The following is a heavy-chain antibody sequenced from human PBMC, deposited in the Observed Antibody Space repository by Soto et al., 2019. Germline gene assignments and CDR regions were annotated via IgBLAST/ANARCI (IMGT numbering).Heavy chain of an antibody. Sequence: EVQLLESGGGLVQRGGSLRLSCAASGFPFSSYVMSWVRQAPGKGLEWVSGISGGGSNTFYADSVKGRFTISSDNSKNTLLLQMNSLGAEDTAVYYCAKDSNKYSSSLRGRYFDYWGQGIGVTVSS. CDR2: ISGGGSNT. D-gene: IGHD4-4*01. CDR3: AKDSNKYSSSLRGRYFDY. J-gene: IGHJ4*02. V-gene: IGHV3-23*01. CDR1: GFPFSSYV.